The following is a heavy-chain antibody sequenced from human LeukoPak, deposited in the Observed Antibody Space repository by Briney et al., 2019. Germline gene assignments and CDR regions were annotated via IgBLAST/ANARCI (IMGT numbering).Heavy chain of an antibody. V-gene: IGHV4-39*07. CDR1: GGSISSNNYY. CDR2: IYYSGST. Sequence: SETLSLTCTVSGGSISSNNYYWGWIRQPPGKGLEWIGSIYYSGSTYYNPSLKSRVTISVDTSKNQFSLKLSSVTAADTAVYYCARAVGSGSFQTYYYYMDVWGKGTTVTISS. J-gene: IGHJ6*03. D-gene: IGHD3-10*01. CDR3: ARAVGSGSFQTYYYYMDV.